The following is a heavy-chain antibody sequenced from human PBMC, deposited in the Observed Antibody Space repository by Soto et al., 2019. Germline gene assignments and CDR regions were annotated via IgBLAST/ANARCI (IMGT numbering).Heavy chain of an antibody. J-gene: IGHJ6*02. Sequence: SETLSLTCAVYGGSFSGYYWSWIRQPPGKGLEWIGGINHSGSTNYNPSLKSRVTISVDTSKNQFSLKLSSVTAADTAVYYCARETWIQLWLQGSRRHYYGMDVWGQGTTVTVS. V-gene: IGHV4-34*01. D-gene: IGHD5-18*01. CDR2: INHSGST. CDR3: ARETWIQLWLQGSRRHYYGMDV. CDR1: GGSFSGYY.